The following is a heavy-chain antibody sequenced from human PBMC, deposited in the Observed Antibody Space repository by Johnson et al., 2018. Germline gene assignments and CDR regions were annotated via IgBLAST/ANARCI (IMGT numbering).Heavy chain of an antibody. D-gene: IGHD6-19*01. CDR2: IWYDGSNK. CDR3: AKVGIAVAFIDAFDI. Sequence: QVQLVQSGGGVVQPGRSLRLSCAASGFTFSSYGMHWVRQAPGKGLEWVAVIWYDGSNKYYADSVKGRFTISRDNSKNTLYLQMNSLRAEDTAVYYCAKVGIAVAFIDAFDIWGQGTMVTVSS. CDR1: GFTFSSYG. J-gene: IGHJ3*02. V-gene: IGHV3-33*06.